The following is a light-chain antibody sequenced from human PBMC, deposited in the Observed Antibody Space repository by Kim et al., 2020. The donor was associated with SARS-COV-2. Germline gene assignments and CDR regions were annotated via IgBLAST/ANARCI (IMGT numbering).Light chain of an antibody. CDR3: QQYDTDPSYT. CDR1: HDISNQ. J-gene: IGKJ2*01. V-gene: IGKV1-33*01. Sequence: STGDRVTITCQASHDISNQFNWYQQKPGKAPKLLIYDASKLETGVPSRFSGSGSGTDFTFTISSLQPEDFATYYCQQYDTDPSYTFGQGTKVDIK. CDR2: DAS.